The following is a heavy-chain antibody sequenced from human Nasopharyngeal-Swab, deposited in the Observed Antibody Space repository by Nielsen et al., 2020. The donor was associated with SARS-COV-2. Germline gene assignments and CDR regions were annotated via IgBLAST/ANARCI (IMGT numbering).Heavy chain of an antibody. CDR2: INSDGSST. V-gene: IGHV3-74*01. CDR3: ARDKGGWLPYSDAFDI. Sequence: GESLKISCAASGFTFSSYWMHWVRQAPGKGLVWVSRINSDGSSTSYADSVKGRFTISRDNAKNTLYLQMNSLRAEDTAVYYCARDKGGWLPYSDAFDIWGQGTMVTVSP. J-gene: IGHJ3*02. D-gene: IGHD6-19*01. CDR1: GFTFSSYW.